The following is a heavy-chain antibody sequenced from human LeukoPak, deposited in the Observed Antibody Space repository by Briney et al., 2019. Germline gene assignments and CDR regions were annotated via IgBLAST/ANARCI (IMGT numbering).Heavy chain of an antibody. CDR1: GFTFSSYA. Sequence: GESLRLSCATSGFTFSSYAMSWVRQAPGKGLEWVSAISASGGSPYYADSVKGRFTISRDNSKNTLYLQMKSLGAEDTAVYYCAKSVGVSSGYRYFDYWGQGTLVTVSS. D-gene: IGHD3-22*01. CDR2: ISASGGSP. CDR3: AKSVGVSSGYRYFDY. J-gene: IGHJ4*02. V-gene: IGHV3-23*01.